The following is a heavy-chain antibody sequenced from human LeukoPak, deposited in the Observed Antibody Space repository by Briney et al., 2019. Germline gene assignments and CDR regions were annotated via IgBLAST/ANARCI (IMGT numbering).Heavy chain of an antibody. D-gene: IGHD2-8*01. V-gene: IGHV1-2*02. CDR1: GYTFTGYY. CDR3: AIMGDTFDI. J-gene: IGHJ3*02. CDR2: INPDSGDT. Sequence: ASVKVPCKASGYTFTGYYMHWVRQAPGQGLEWMGSINPDSGDTNYAQNLQGRVTMTRDTSINTAYLDLSRLRSDDTAVYYCAIMGDTFDIWGQGTKVTVPS.